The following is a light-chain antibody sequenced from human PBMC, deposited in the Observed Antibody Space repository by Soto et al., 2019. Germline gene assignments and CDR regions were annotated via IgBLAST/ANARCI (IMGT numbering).Light chain of an antibody. CDR3: SSWAMRSTPYF. J-gene: IGLJ1*01. Sequence: QSVLTQPASVSGSPGQSITISCTGTNSDVGGHDYVSWYRQHPGKAPQLIIFNVRNRPSGVSDRFSGSKSGNTASLTISGLQVEDEADYNCSSWAMRSTPYFFGTG. CDR1: NSDVGGHDY. V-gene: IGLV2-14*03. CDR2: NVR.